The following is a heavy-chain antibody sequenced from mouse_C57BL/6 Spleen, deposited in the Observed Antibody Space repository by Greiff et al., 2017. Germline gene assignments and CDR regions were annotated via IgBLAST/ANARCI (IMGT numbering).Heavy chain of an antibody. CDR3: ARHEGYSKGNWYFDV. CDR1: GYTFTEYT. V-gene: IGHV1-62-2*01. D-gene: IGHD2-5*01. J-gene: IGHJ1*03. Sequence: QVHVKQSGAELVKPGASVKLSCKASGYTFTEYTIHWVKQRSGQGLEWIGWFYPGSGSIKYNEKFKDKATLTADKSSSTVYMELSRLTSEDSAVYFCARHEGYSKGNWYFDVWGTGTTVTVSS. CDR2: FYPGSGSI.